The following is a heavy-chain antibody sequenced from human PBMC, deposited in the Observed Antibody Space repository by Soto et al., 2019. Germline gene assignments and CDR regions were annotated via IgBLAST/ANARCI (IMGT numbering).Heavy chain of an antibody. V-gene: IGHV1-8*01. CDR3: ARDHGGRGLLTARYFDY. CDR2: MNPNSGNT. Sequence: ASVKVSCKASGYTFTSYDINWVRQATGQGLEWMGWMNPNSGNTGYAQKFQGRVTMTRNTSISTAYMELSSLRSEDTAVYYCARDHGGRGLLTARYFDYWGQGTPVTVSS. CDR1: GYTFTSYD. D-gene: IGHD1-26*01. J-gene: IGHJ4*02.